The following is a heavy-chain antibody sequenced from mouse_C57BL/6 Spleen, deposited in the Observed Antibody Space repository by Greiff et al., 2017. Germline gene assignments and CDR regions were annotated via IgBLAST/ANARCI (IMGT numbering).Heavy chain of an antibody. J-gene: IGHJ4*01. CDR2: IDPSDSYT. Sequence: VQLQQSGAELVMPGASVKLSCKASGYTFTSYWMYWVKQRPGQGLEWIGEIDPSDSYTNYNQKFKGKSTLTVDKSSSTAYMQLSSLTSEDSAVYYCARGPTHYYGAMDYWGQGTSVTVSS. CDR3: ARGPTHYYGAMDY. CDR1: GYTFTSYW. D-gene: IGHD1-2*01. V-gene: IGHV1-69*01.